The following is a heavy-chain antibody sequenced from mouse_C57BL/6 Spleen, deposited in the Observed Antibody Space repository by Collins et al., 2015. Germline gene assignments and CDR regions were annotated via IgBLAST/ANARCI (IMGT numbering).Heavy chain of an antibody. J-gene: IGHJ3*01. CDR3: TRGGVSMAVRAWFAY. D-gene: IGHD2-10*02. CDR2: IYPGSGST. CDR1: GYTFTSYW. V-gene: IGHV1S22*01. Sequence: LQQPGSELVRPGASVKLSCKASGYTFTSYWMHWVKQRPGQGLEWIGNIYPGSGSTNYDEKFKSKATLTVDTSSSTAYMQLSSLTSEDSAVYYCTRGGVSMAVRAWFAYWGQGTLVTVSA.